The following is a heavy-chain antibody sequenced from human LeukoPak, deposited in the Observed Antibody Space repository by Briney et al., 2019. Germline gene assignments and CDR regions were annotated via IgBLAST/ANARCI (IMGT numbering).Heavy chain of an antibody. Sequence: SETLSLTCSVSGGSINSYYWSWIRQPPGRGLEWVGYIYYSGSTNYNPSLKSRVTISVDTSKNQFSPELTSVTAADTAVYYCARHELDSDYSFLDYWGQGTLVSVSS. D-gene: IGHD3-22*01. CDR2: IYYSGST. CDR3: ARHELDSDYSFLDY. V-gene: IGHV4-59*01. J-gene: IGHJ4*02. CDR1: GGSINSYY.